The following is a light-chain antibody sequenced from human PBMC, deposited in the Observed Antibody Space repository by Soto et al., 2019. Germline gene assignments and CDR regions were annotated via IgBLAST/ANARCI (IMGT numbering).Light chain of an antibody. CDR2: AAS. Sequence: DMQMTQSPASVSASVGDRVTITCRASQRISSWLAWYQQKPGKAPKLLISAASSLQSGVPSRFSGSGSGTDFPLTISSLQPEDFATYYCQQANNFPWTFGHGTKVEI. J-gene: IGKJ1*01. V-gene: IGKV1-12*01. CDR3: QQANNFPWT. CDR1: QRISSW.